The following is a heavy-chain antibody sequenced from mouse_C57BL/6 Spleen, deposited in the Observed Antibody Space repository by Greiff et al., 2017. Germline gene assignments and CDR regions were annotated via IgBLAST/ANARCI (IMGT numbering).Heavy chain of an antibody. CDR1: GYAFSSYW. CDR3: TRGGDYYGSSPYYAMDY. V-gene: IGHV1-80*01. D-gene: IGHD1-1*01. CDR2: IYPGDGDT. Sequence: VQLQQSGAELVKPGASVKISCKASGYAFSSYWMNWVKQRPGKGLEWIGQIYPGDGDTNYNGKFKGKATLTADKSSSPAYMQLSSLTSEDSAVYCCTRGGDYYGSSPYYAMDYWGQGTSVTVSS. J-gene: IGHJ4*01.